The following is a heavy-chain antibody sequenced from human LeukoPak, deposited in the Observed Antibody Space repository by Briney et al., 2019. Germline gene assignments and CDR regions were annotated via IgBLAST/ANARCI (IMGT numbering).Heavy chain of an antibody. V-gene: IGHV4-59*08. CDR3: ASGGGWELPYNFDY. Sequence: SDTLSLTCTVSGASLSRYYWSWIRQPPGKGLEWIGYIYYNGSSTYSPSLQSRVTISVDTSKNQFSLRLSSVTAADTAVYYCASGGGWELPYNFDYWGQGSLVTVSS. J-gene: IGHJ4*02. CDR2: IYYNGSS. D-gene: IGHD1-26*01. CDR1: GASLSRYY.